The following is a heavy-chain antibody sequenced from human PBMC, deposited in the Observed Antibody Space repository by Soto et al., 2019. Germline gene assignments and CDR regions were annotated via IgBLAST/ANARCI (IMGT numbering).Heavy chain of an antibody. Sequence: ASVKVSCKASGYTFTSYDINWVRQATGQGLEWMGWMNPNSGNTGYAQKFQGRVTMTRNTSISTAYMELSSLRSEDTAVYYCARLSNPGPNYYYYMDVWGKGTTVPVS. CDR3: ARLSNPGPNYYYYMDV. V-gene: IGHV1-8*01. CDR1: GYTFTSYD. CDR2: MNPNSGNT. J-gene: IGHJ6*03. D-gene: IGHD4-4*01.